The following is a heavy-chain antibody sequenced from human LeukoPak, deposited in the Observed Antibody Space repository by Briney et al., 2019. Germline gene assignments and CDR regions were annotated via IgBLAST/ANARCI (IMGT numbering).Heavy chain of an antibody. Sequence: PGGPLRLSRTASGFTHGGHEMHRVRQTTRDGPEWVAAVPAGHHAFYALSVKDRFTVSREDAKNSLYLQMNSLRAGDTAVYYCVREARGYHYTYFDYWGQGSLVTVSS. CDR3: VREARGYHYTYFDY. J-gene: IGHJ4*02. V-gene: IGHV3-13*04. CDR1: GFTHGGHE. CDR2: VPAGHHA. D-gene: IGHD5-18*01.